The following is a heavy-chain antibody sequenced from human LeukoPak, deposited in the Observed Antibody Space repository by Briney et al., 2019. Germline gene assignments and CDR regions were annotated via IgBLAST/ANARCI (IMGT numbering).Heavy chain of an antibody. CDR1: GYTFTSYD. J-gene: IGHJ3*02. Sequence: ASVKVSCKASGYTFTSYDINWVRQATGQGLEWIGWMNPNSGNTGYAQKFQGRVTMTRNTSISTAYMELSSLRSEDTAVYYCASGVAGHDDAFDIWGQGTMVTVSS. D-gene: IGHD6-19*01. CDR2: MNPNSGNT. V-gene: IGHV1-8*01. CDR3: ASGVAGHDDAFDI.